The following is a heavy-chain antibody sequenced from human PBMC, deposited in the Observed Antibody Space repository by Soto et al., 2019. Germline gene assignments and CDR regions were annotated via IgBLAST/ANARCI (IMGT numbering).Heavy chain of an antibody. Sequence: PSETLSLACTVSGDSISSGDYYWSWIRQPPGKGLEWIGCIYYSGNTYYNPSLKSRFSISVDTSKNQFSLKLTSVTAADTAVYYCARDKIPGLFDYWGQGTLVTVSS. J-gene: IGHJ4*02. CDR2: IYYSGNT. CDR3: ARDKIPGLFDY. V-gene: IGHV4-30-4*01. CDR1: GDSISSGDYY. D-gene: IGHD2-21*01.